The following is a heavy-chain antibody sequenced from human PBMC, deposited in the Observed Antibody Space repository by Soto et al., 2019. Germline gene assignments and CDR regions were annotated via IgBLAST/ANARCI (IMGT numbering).Heavy chain of an antibody. D-gene: IGHD6-6*01. Sequence: SGESLKISCKGSGYSFTSYWISWVRQMPGKGLEWMGRIDPSDSYTNYSPSFQGHVTISADKSISTAYLQWSSLKASDTAMYYCARQLGYSSSSGYYYYGMDVWGQGTTVTVSS. CDR3: ARQLGYSSSSGYYYYGMDV. V-gene: IGHV5-10-1*01. CDR2: IDPSDSYT. CDR1: GYSFTSYW. J-gene: IGHJ6*02.